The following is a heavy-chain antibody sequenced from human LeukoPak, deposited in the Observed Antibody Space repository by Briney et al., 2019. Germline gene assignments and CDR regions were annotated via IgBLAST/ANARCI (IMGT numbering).Heavy chain of an antibody. D-gene: IGHD5-18*01. Sequence: SETLSLTCAVYGGSFSGYYWSWIRQPPGKGLEWIGEINHSGSTYYNPSLKSRVTISVDTSKNQFSLKLSSVTAADTAVYYCARESVGAIGYSYGSDAFDIWGQGTMVTVSS. CDR2: INHSGST. V-gene: IGHV4-34*01. CDR1: GGSFSGYY. CDR3: ARESVGAIGYSYGSDAFDI. J-gene: IGHJ3*02.